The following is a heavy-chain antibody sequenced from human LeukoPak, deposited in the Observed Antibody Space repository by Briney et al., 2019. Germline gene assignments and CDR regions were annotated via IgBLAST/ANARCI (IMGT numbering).Heavy chain of an antibody. D-gene: IGHD5-18*01. CDR2: ITWNSGSL. CDR3: ARVPGYSYGLGMDV. CDR1: GFTFDDHA. J-gene: IGHJ6*02. Sequence: GGSLRLSCAASGFTFDDHAMHWVRQAPGKGLEWVSGITWNSGSLVYADSVKGRFTISRDNSKNTLYLQMNSLRAEDTAVYYCARVPGYSYGLGMDVWGQGTTVTVSS. V-gene: IGHV3-9*01.